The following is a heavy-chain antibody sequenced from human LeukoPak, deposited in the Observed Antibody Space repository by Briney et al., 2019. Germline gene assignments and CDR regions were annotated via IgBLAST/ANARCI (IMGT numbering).Heavy chain of an antibody. V-gene: IGHV5-51*01. J-gene: IGHJ3*02. CDR2: IYPGDSDT. CDR3: ARPANRGDAFDI. Sequence: NTGESLKISCKGSGYSFASYWIAWVRQMPGKGLEWMGIIYPGDSDTRYSPSFQGQVTISADKSITTAYLQWSSLRASDTAMYYCARPANRGDAFDIWGQGTMVTVSS. D-gene: IGHD2/OR15-2a*01. CDR1: GYSFASYW.